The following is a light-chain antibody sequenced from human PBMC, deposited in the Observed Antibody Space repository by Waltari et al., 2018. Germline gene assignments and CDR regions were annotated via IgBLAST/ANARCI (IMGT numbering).Light chain of an antibody. CDR2: WAS. V-gene: IGKV4-1*01. CDR1: QSVLYSSNNKNY. J-gene: IGKJ3*01. Sequence: DIVMTQSPDSLAVSLGERATINCKSSQSVLYSSNNKNYLIWYQQKPGQPPKLLIYWASTRGSGVPDRFSGSGSGTDFTLTISSLQAEDVAVYYCQQYSSVPFTFGPGTKVDIK. CDR3: QQYSSVPFT.